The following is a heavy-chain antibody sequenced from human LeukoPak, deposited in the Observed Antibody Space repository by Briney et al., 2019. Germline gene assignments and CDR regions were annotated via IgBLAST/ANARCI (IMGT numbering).Heavy chain of an antibody. CDR3: ARASIYYYYMDV. Sequence: ASVKVSCKASGYTFTGYGISWVRQAPGQGLEWMGWISAYNGNTNYAQKLQGRVTMTTDTSTSTAYMELRSLRSDDTAVYYCARASIYYYYMDVWGKGTTVTVSS. CDR1: GYTFTGYG. J-gene: IGHJ6*03. V-gene: IGHV1-18*01. CDR2: ISAYNGNT. D-gene: IGHD6-6*01.